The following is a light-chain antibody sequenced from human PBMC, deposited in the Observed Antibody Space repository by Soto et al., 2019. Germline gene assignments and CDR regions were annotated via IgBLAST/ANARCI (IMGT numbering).Light chain of an antibody. V-gene: IGKV3-20*01. Sequence: EIVLTQSPGTLSLSPGERATLSCRASQSFSSSYLAWYQQKPGQAPRLLIYGASSRATGIPDRFSGSGSGTDFTLTISRLEPEDFAVYYCQQYGSSPRTFGQGTKREIK. CDR3: QQYGSSPRT. CDR2: GAS. J-gene: IGKJ1*01. CDR1: QSFSSSY.